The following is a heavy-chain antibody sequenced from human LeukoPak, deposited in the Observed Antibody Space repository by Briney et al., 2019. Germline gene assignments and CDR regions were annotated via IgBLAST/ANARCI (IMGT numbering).Heavy chain of an antibody. Sequence: GGSLRLSCEASGFTFSAYAMTWVRQAPGKGLEWVSSIGSDGKTHYSESVKGRFAISRDNSKSMLFLQLNSLRAEDTALYYCARESPHCSGVSCFFDYWGQGTLVTVS. CDR3: ARESPHCSGVSCFFDY. CDR2: IGSDGKT. J-gene: IGHJ4*02. D-gene: IGHD2-15*01. CDR1: GFTFSAYA. V-gene: IGHV3-23*01.